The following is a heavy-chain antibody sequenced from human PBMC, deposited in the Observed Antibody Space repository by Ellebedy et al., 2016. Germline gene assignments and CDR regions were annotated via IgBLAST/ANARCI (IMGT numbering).Heavy chain of an antibody. CDR2: IYYSGST. D-gene: IGHD2-8*01. CDR1: GGSISSSSYY. CDR3: ACLLYAPRHV. V-gene: IGHV4-39*07. J-gene: IGHJ6*04. Sequence: GSLRLSXTVSGGSISSSSYYWGWIRQPPGKGLEWIGSIYYSGSTYYNPSLKSRVTISVDTSKNQFSLKLSSVTAADTAVYYCACLLYAPRHVWGKGTTVTVSS.